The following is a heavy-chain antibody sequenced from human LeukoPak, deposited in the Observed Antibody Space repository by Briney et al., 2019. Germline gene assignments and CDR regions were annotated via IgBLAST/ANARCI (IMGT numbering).Heavy chain of an antibody. CDR3: ARDPTAMDYFAHPSWSDY. V-gene: IGHV4-4*07. CDR2: ISGSGST. CDR1: GDSISYFY. Sequence: SETLSLTCSVSGDSISYFYWSWIRQAAGKGLEWIGRISGSGSTDYNASLKSRVTMSVDTSKNQLSLKVISVTAADTAVYYCARDPTAMDYFAHPSWSDYWGQGTLVTVSS. D-gene: IGHD5-18*01. J-gene: IGHJ4*02.